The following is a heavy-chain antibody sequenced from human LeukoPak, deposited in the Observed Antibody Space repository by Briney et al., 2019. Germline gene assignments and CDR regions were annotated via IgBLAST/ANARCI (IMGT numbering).Heavy chain of an antibody. Sequence: PSETLSLTCTVYGGSISSATYFWNWPRQPAGKGLVWIGRIYTTGCTEYNPSLNSRVTISVDTSKNQFSLKLTSVTAADYAVSYWARSPYLSTYGYGPWELPVSYFDYGGQGTLVTVSS. D-gene: IGHD1-26*01. CDR3: ARSPYLSTYGYGPWELPVSYFDY. V-gene: IGHV4-61*02. J-gene: IGHJ4*02. CDR1: GGSISSATYF. CDR2: IYTTGCT.